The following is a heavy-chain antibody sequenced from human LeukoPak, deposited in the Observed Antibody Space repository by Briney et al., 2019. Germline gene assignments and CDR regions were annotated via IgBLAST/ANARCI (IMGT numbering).Heavy chain of an antibody. CDR1: GFSFSNYA. CDR3: AKLPAMIVVVIKDYFDY. V-gene: IGHV3-23*01. J-gene: IGHJ4*02. D-gene: IGHD3-22*01. Sequence: GGSLRLSCAASGFSFSNYAMTWVRQAPGKGLEWVSTVTISGDSTYYADSVKGRFTISRDNSKNTLYLQMNSLRAEDTAIYYCAKLPAMIVVVIKDYFDYWGQGTLVTVSS. CDR2: VTISGDST.